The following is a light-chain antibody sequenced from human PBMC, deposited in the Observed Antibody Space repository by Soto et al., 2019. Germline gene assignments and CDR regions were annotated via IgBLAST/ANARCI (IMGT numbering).Light chain of an antibody. J-gene: IGKJ5*01. Sequence: EIVMTQSPGTLSVSPGERATLSCRASQSVSSNLAWYQQKPGQAPRLLIYGASTRATGIPARFSGSGSGTDFTLTISRLEPEDFAVYYCQQRSDWPPITFGHGTRLEI. V-gene: IGKV3-15*01. CDR3: QQRSDWPPIT. CDR2: GAS. CDR1: QSVSSN.